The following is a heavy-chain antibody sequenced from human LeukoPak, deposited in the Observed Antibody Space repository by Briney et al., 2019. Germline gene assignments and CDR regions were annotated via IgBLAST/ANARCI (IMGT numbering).Heavy chain of an antibody. CDR2: ISAYNGNT. Sequence: GASVKVSCKASGYTFTSYGISWVRQAPGQGLEWMGWISAYNGNTNYAQKLQGRVTTTTDTSTSTAYMELRSLRSDDTAVYYCARDPRYGYNFDYYYGMDVWGQGTTVTVSS. J-gene: IGHJ6*02. V-gene: IGHV1-18*01. D-gene: IGHD5-24*01. CDR3: ARDPRYGYNFDYYYGMDV. CDR1: GYTFTSYG.